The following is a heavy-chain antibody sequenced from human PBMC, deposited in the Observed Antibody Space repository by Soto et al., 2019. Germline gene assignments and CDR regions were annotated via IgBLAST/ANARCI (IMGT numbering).Heavy chain of an antibody. J-gene: IGHJ3*02. CDR3: ARIYCTNGVCYSPFDAFDI. Sequence: GGSLRLSCAASGFTFSSYAMSWVRQAPGKGLEWVSAISGSGGSTYYADSVKGRFTISRDNSKNTLYLQMNSLRAEDTAVYYCARIYCTNGVCYSPFDAFDIWGQGTTVTVSS. V-gene: IGHV3-23*01. CDR1: GFTFSSYA. CDR2: ISGSGGST. D-gene: IGHD2-8*01.